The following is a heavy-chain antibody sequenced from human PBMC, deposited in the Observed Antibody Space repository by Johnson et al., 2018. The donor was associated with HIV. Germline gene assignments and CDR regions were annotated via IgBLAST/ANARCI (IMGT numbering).Heavy chain of an antibody. CDR1: GFTFSNAW. CDR3: TTVSSGSNAFDI. CDR2: IKSETDGGTT. J-gene: IGHJ3*02. V-gene: IGHV3-15*01. Sequence: VQLVESGGGLVKPGGSLRLSCAASGFTFSNAWMSWVSQAPGKGLEWVGRIKSETDGGTTDYAAPVKGRFTISRDDSKNTLYLQMNSLKTEDTAVYYCTTVSSGSNAFDIWGQGTMVTVSS. D-gene: IGHD3-22*01.